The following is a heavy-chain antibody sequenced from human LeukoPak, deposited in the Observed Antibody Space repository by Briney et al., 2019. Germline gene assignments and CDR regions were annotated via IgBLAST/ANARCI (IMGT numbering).Heavy chain of an antibody. D-gene: IGHD1-26*01. Sequence: GGSPRLSCAASGFTFSSYSMSWVRQAPGKGLEWVSSISSGSTYIYYADSMKGRFTISRDNAKNSLYLQMNTLRAEDTAVYYCARDRIYSGIYHDTFDIWGHGTMVTVSS. CDR3: ARDRIYSGIYHDTFDI. V-gene: IGHV3-21*01. CDR1: GFTFSSYS. J-gene: IGHJ3*02. CDR2: ISSGSTYI.